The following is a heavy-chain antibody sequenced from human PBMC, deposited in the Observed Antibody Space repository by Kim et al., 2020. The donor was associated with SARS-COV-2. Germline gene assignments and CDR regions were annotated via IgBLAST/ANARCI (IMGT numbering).Heavy chain of an antibody. V-gene: IGHV3-23*01. CDR3: ASLKVWTF. J-gene: IGHJ4*02. D-gene: IGHD3-16*01. CDR2: GSST. Sequence: GSSTFYADSVKGRFAISRDNSKNTLYLQINSLRAEDTAVYYCASLKVWTFWGQGTLVTVSS.